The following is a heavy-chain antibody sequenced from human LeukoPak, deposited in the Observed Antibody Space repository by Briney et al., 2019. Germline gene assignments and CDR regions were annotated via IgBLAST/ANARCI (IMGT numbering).Heavy chain of an antibody. D-gene: IGHD1-14*01. J-gene: IGHJ4*02. CDR2: IVSDGSGT. Sequence: GGSLRLSCAASGFTFSHYWMVWVRQTPEKGLVWVSYIVSDGSGTSYADSVKGRFTMSRDNAKDTLYLQMDSLRTEDTAVYYCARAAYNRSPDYWGQGTLVTVSS. CDR3: ARAAYNRSPDY. V-gene: IGHV3-74*01. CDR1: GFTFSHYW.